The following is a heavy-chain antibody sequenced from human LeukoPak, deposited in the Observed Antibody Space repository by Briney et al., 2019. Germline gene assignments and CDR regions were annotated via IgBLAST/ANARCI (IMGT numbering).Heavy chain of an antibody. Sequence: GSVKVSRKASGYTFTGYYMHWVRQAPGQGLEWMGWINPYSGGTNSAQKCQGRVTMPQETSISTANIELSRRKSVDPAGYFFSRDQGMDGYNLGFIDYWGEGSLVTVSS. D-gene: IGHD5-24*01. CDR2: INPYSGGT. V-gene: IGHV1-2*02. CDR1: GYTFTGYY. CDR3: SRDQGMDGYNLGFIDY. J-gene: IGHJ4*02.